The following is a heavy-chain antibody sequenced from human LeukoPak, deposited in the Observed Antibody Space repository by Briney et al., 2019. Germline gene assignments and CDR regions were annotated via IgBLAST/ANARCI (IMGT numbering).Heavy chain of an antibody. CDR3: ASSGYYSYFDY. D-gene: IGHD3-22*01. Sequence: SETLSLTCAVYGGSFSGYYWSWICQPPGKGLEWIGEINHSGSTNYNPSLKSRVTISVDTSKNQFSLKLSSVTAADTAVYYCASSGYYSYFDYWGQGTLVTVSS. V-gene: IGHV4-34*01. J-gene: IGHJ4*02. CDR2: INHSGST. CDR1: GGSFSGYY.